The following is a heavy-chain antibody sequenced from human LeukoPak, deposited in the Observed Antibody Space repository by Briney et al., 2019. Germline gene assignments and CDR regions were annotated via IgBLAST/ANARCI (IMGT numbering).Heavy chain of an antibody. CDR3: ARAGVEMATILGY. V-gene: IGHV3-64*01. CDR1: GFTFSSYA. CDR2: ISSNGGST. J-gene: IGHJ4*02. D-gene: IGHD5-24*01. Sequence: GGSLRLSCAASGFTFSSYAMHWVRQAPGKGLEYVSAISSNGGSTYYANSVKGRFTISRDNSKNTLYPQMGSLRAEDMAVYYCARAGVEMATILGYWGQGTLVTVSS.